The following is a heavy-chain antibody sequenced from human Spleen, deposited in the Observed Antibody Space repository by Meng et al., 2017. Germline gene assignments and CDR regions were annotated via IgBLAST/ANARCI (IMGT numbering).Heavy chain of an antibody. V-gene: IGHV4-30-4*01. Sequence: QVQLQESGPGLVKPSQTLSLTCTVSGGSINNADYYWSWIRQPPGKGLEWIGYIYYSGSTYYNPSLKSRVTMSVDTSKDQFSLKLSSVTAADTAVYYCARGTYSSGWAFDYWGQGILVVASS. J-gene: IGHJ4*02. CDR2: IYYSGST. CDR3: ARGTYSSGWAFDY. D-gene: IGHD6-19*01. CDR1: GGSINNADYY.